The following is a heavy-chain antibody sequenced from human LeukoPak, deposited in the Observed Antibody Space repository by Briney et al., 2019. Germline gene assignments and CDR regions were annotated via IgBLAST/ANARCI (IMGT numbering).Heavy chain of an antibody. V-gene: IGHV3-48*02. CDR1: GFTFSTYS. CDR3: AIDFADGACFDI. D-gene: IGHD4-17*01. J-gene: IGHJ3*02. CDR2: ISSSISTM. Sequence: AGGSLRLSCAASGFTFSTYSINCGRQAPGKGLEWVSYISSSISTMYYADSVEGRFTISRENAKTSLYLQMNSLRDEDAAIYYCAIDFADGACFDIWGQGTLVTVSS.